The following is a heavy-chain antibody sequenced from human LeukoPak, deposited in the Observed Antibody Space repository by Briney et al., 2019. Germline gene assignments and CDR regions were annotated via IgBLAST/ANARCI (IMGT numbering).Heavy chain of an antibody. CDR2: INSDGSST. CDR3: ARGENYYGDYFDY. CDR1: GFTFSSYW. Sequence: PVGSLRLSCAASGFTFSSYWMHWVRQAPGKGLVWVSRINSDGSSTSYADSVKGRFTISRDNAKNTLYLQMNSLRAEDTAVYYCARGENYYGDYFDYWGQGTLVTVSS. D-gene: IGHD3-10*01. J-gene: IGHJ4*02. V-gene: IGHV3-74*01.